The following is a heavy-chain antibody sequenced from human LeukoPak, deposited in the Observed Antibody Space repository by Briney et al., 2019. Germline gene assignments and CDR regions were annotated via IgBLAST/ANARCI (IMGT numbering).Heavy chain of an antibody. CDR1: GGSISSYY. J-gene: IGHJ5*02. CDR2: IYTSGST. V-gene: IGHV4-4*07. CDR3: ARVLSSGWYGGYWFDP. Sequence: PSETLSLTCTVSGGSISSYYWSWLRQPAGKGLEWIGRIYTSGSTNYNPSLKSRVTMSVDTSKNQCSLKLSSVTAADTAVYYCARVLSSGWYGGYWFDPWGQGTLVTVSS. D-gene: IGHD6-19*01.